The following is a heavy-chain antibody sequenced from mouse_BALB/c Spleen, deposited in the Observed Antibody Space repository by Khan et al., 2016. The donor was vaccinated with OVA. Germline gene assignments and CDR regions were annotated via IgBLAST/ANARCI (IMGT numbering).Heavy chain of an antibody. V-gene: IGHV1S135*01. Sequence: EVQLQESGPELEKPGASVKISCKASGYSFTGYNMNWVKQSNGKSLEWIGNIDPYNGGTSYNQKFKGKATLTVDKSSSTAYMQLKSLTSEDSAVYYCAREDNYYFDYWGQGTTLTVSS. J-gene: IGHJ2*01. D-gene: IGHD1-3*01. CDR1: GYSFTGYN. CDR3: AREDNYYFDY. CDR2: IDPYNGGT.